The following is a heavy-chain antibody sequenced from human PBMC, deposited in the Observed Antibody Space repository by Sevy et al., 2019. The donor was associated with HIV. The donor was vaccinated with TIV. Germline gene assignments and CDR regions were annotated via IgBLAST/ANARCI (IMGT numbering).Heavy chain of an antibody. CDR3: AREIYFYENSGFYYFDS. Sequence: SETLSLTCNVSVASVSSGKYYWTWIRQPPGKDLEWIDYVSYSGRTNYNPSLKSRVTISEDTSKNQFSLSLNSVTAADTATYYCAREIYFYENSGFYYFDSWGLGILVTVSS. CDR1: VASVSSGKYY. V-gene: IGHV4-61*01. CDR2: VSYSGRT. D-gene: IGHD3-22*01. J-gene: IGHJ4*02.